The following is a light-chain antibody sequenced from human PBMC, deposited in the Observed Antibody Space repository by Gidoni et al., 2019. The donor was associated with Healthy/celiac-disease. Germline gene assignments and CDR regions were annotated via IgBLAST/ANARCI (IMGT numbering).Light chain of an antibody. J-gene: IGKJ4*01. CDR3: RHYCSTPLT. CDR1: QNVLYSSKNKNY. V-gene: IGKV4-1*01. Sequence: DIVMTQSPDPLAVSLGERATLNCQSSQNVLYSSKNKNYLAWYQQQQGQPPTRLRYWASTRDSGVPERCSGGGSVADFTSTISSFQAEDVAVYYCRHYCSTPLTFGGGTKVEIK. CDR2: WAS.